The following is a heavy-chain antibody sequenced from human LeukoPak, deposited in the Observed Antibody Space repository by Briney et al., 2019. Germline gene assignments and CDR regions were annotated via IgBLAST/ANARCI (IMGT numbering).Heavy chain of an antibody. Sequence: PGGSLRLSCAASGFTFDDYAMHWVRQAPGKGLEWVSGISWNSGSIGYADSVKGRFTISRDNAKNSLYLQMNSLRAEDMALYYCTKGDSSGWYLGYYFDYWGQGTLVTVSS. V-gene: IGHV3-9*03. D-gene: IGHD6-19*01. J-gene: IGHJ4*02. CDR1: GFTFDDYA. CDR2: ISWNSGSI. CDR3: TKGDSSGWYLGYYFDY.